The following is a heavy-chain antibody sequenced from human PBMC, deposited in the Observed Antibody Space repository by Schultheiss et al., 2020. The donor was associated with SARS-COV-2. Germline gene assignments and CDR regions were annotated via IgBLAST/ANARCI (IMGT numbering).Heavy chain of an antibody. Sequence: GGSLRLSCVASGFTFSSYSMNWVRQAPGKGLEWVSYISSSSSIIYYADSVKGRFTISRDNAKNSLYLQMNSLRAEDTVVYYCARDRTGYYGDYPPHWGQGTLVTVSS. V-gene: IGHV3-48*04. CDR2: ISSSSSII. CDR1: GFTFSSYS. D-gene: IGHD4-17*01. J-gene: IGHJ4*02. CDR3: ARDRTGYYGDYPPH.